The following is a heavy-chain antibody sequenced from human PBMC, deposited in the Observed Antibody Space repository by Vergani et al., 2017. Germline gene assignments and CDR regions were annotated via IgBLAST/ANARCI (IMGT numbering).Heavy chain of an antibody. CDR1: GFTFSDYY. D-gene: IGHD6-13*01. CDR2: ISSSGSTI. Sequence: QVQLGESGGGVVQPGRSLRLSCAASGFTFSDYYMSWIRQAPGKGLEWVSYISSSGSTIYYADSVKGRFTISRDNAKNSLYLQMNSLRAEDTAVYYCARAEAIAAAGKGGRNLYYSYYMDVWGKGP. V-gene: IGHV3-11*01. J-gene: IGHJ6*03. CDR3: ARAEAIAAAGKGGRNLYYSYYMDV.